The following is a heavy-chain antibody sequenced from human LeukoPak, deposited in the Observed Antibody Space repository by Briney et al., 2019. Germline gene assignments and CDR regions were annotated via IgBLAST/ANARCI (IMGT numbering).Heavy chain of an antibody. CDR3: ARSDYGDYGIDY. Sequence: SVKVSCKASGGTFSSYAISWVRQAPGQGLEWMGGIIPIFGTANYAQKFQGRVTITADESTSTAYMELSSLRSEDTAVYYCARSDYGDYGIDYWGQGTLVTVSS. D-gene: IGHD4-17*01. CDR1: GGTFSSYA. J-gene: IGHJ4*02. CDR2: IIPIFGTA. V-gene: IGHV1-69*13.